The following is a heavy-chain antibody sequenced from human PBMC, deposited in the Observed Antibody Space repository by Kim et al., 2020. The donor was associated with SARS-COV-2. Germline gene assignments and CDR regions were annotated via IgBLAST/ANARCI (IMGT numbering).Heavy chain of an antibody. D-gene: IGHD3-9*01. J-gene: IGHJ3*02. CDR1: GFTFSSYW. V-gene: IGHV3-74*01. CDR2: INSDGSST. CDR3: ARGAYDILTGYSAFDI. Sequence: GGSLRLSCAASGFTFSSYWMHWVRQAPGKGLVWVSRINSDGSSTSYADSVKGRFTISRDNAKNTLYLQMNSLRAEGTAVYYCARGAYDILTGYSAFDIWGQGKMVTVSS.